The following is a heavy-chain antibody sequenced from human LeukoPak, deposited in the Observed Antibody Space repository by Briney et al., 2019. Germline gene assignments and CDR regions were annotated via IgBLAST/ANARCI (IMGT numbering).Heavy chain of an antibody. CDR1: GGTFSSYA. J-gene: IGHJ4*02. V-gene: IGHV1-69*05. CDR3: ARSVLRYFDWSPHY. CDR2: IIPIFGTA. Sequence: ASVKVSCKASGGTFSSYAISWVRQAPGQGLEWTGGIIPIFGTANYAQKFQGRVTITTDESTSTAYMELSSLRSEDTAVYYCARSVLRYFDWSPHYWGQGTLVTVSS. D-gene: IGHD3-9*01.